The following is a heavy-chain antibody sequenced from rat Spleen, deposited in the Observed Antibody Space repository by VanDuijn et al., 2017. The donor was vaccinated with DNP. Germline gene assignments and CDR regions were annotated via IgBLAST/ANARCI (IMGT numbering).Heavy chain of an antibody. CDR2: IINSGGSN. D-gene: IGHD5-1*01. Sequence: EVLLVESGGGLVQPGGSMRLSCEASGFTFSSFPMAWVRQAPTKGLEWVANIINSGGSNYYRDSVKGRFTISRDNAKSTLYLQMDSLRSEATATYYCTRGANWEGNWFAYWGQGVMVTVSS. J-gene: IGHJ2*01. CDR1: GFTFSSFP. CDR3: TRGANWEGNWFAY. V-gene: IGHV5-46*01.